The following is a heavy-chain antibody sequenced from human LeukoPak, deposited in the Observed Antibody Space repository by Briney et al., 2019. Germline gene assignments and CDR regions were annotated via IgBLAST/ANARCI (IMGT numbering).Heavy chain of an antibody. V-gene: IGHV4-38-2*02. CDR3: AKTAKTGDGSD. Sequence: SETLSLTCSVSGYSISSGDYWAWIRQPPGMGLQWIGIIYHTGITYYTPSLKSRVTISVDTSNNQFSLKLSSVTAADTAVYYCAKTAKTGDGSDWGQGTLVTVSS. D-gene: IGHD7-27*01. CDR1: GYSISSGDY. CDR2: IYHTGIT. J-gene: IGHJ4*02.